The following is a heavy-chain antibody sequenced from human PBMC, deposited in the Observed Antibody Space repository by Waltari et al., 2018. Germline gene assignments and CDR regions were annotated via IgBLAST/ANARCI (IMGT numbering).Heavy chain of an antibody. CDR3: ARESGYYYYMDV. Sequence: QVQLQQWGAGLLKPSATLSLTCAVYGGSFSVYYWSWIRQPPGKGLEWIGEINHSGSTNYNPSLKSRVTISVDTSKNQFSLKLSSVTAADTAVYYCARESGYYYYMDVWGKGTTVTVSS. CDR1: GGSFSVYY. J-gene: IGHJ6*03. D-gene: IGHD3-10*01. CDR2: INHSGST. V-gene: IGHV4-34*01.